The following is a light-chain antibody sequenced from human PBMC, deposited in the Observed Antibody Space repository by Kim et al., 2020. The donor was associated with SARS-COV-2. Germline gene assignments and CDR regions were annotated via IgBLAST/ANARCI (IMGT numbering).Light chain of an antibody. Sequence: GQMVTIDCSGSSSNIGSNYVYWYQQLPGTAPKLRIYRNNQRPSGVPDRFSGSKSGTSAPLAISGLRSEDEADYYCAAWDDSLSGWVFGGGTQLTVL. CDR2: RNN. J-gene: IGLJ3*02. CDR1: SSNIGSNY. CDR3: AAWDDSLSGWV. V-gene: IGLV1-47*01.